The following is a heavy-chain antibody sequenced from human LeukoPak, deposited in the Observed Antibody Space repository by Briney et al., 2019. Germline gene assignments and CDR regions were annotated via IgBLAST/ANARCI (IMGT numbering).Heavy chain of an antibody. Sequence: GGSLRLSCAASGFTLSSYWMSWVRQAPGKGLVWVSRINSDGSSTNYADSVKGRFTISRDNAKNTLYLQMNSLRAEDTAVYYCARGWVTATGTIYWGQGTLVTVSS. CDR1: GFTLSSYW. D-gene: IGHD6-13*01. V-gene: IGHV3-74*01. J-gene: IGHJ4*02. CDR3: ARGWVTATGTIY. CDR2: INSDGSST.